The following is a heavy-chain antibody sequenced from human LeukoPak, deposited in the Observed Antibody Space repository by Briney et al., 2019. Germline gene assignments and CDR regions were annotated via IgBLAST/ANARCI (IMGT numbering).Heavy chain of an antibody. CDR3: ARGYYDNSGYFRGAY. D-gene: IGHD3-22*01. J-gene: IGHJ4*02. CDR2: ISSSGSTI. Sequence: GGSLRLSCAASGFTFSDYYMSWIRQALGKGLEWVSYISSSGSTIYYADSVKGRFTISRDNAKNSLYLQMNSLRAEDTAVYYRARGYYDNSGYFRGAYWGQGTLVTVSS. CDR1: GFTFSDYY. V-gene: IGHV3-11*01.